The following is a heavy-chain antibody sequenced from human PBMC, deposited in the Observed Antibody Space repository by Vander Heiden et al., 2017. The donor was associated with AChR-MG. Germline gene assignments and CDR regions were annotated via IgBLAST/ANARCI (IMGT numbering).Heavy chain of an antibody. CDR2: INHSGST. J-gene: IGHJ3*02. V-gene: IGHV4-34*01. Sequence: QVQLQQWGAGLLKPSETLSLTCAVYGGSFSGYYWSWLRQPPGKGLEWIGEINHSGSTNYNPSLKSRVTISVDTSKNQFSLKLSSVTAADTAVYYCARAWGYCSSTSCYRDAFDIWGQGTMVTVSS. CDR3: ARAWGYCSSTSCYRDAFDI. D-gene: IGHD2-2*02. CDR1: GGSFSGYY.